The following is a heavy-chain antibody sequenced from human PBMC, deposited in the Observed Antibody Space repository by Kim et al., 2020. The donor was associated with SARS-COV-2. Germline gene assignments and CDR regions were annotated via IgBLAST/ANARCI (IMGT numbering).Heavy chain of an antibody. D-gene: IGHD6-13*01. CDR1: GFTFSSYS. V-gene: IGHV3-21*01. J-gene: IGHJ4*02. Sequence: GGSLRLSCAASGFTFSSYSMNWVRQAPGKGLEWVSSISSSSSYIYYADSVKGRFTISRDNAKNSLYLQMNSLRAEDTAVYYCARWYYYPQRNIAAAGTEDYWGQGTLVTVSS. CDR3: ARWYYYPQRNIAAAGTEDY. CDR2: ISSSSSYI.